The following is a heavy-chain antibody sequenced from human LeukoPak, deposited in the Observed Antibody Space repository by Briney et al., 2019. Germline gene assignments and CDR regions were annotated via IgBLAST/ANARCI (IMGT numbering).Heavy chain of an antibody. CDR2: ISSSGTYI. CDR3: AKEGTIFGVVISYYFDY. D-gene: IGHD3-3*01. CDR1: TFTFSSYN. V-gene: IGHV3-21*01. Sequence: GGSLRLSCAASTFTFSSYNMNWVRQAPGKGPEWVSSISSSGTYIYYRDSVKGRFTISRDNSKNTLYLQMNSLRAEDTAVYYCAKEGTIFGVVISYYFDYWGQGTLVTVSS. J-gene: IGHJ4*02.